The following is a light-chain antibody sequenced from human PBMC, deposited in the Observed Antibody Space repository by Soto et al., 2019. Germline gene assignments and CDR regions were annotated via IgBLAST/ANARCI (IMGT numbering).Light chain of an antibody. V-gene: IGKV3D-20*02. J-gene: IGKJ5*01. CDR3: QQRSNWPIT. Sequence: EIVLTQSPGTLSLPPGERATLSCRASQSVSSNYLAWYQQKPGQAPRLLMYGVSSRASGVPDRFSGSGSGTDFTLTISSPEPEDFALYYCQQRSNWPITFGQGTRLEIK. CDR1: QSVSSNY. CDR2: GVS.